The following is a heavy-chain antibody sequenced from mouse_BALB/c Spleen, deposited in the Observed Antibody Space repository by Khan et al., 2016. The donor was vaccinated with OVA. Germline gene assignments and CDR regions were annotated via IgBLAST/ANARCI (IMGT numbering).Heavy chain of an antibody. J-gene: IGHJ1*01. CDR3: TRDGNYAHWYFDV. CDR2: INSGGTYT. Sequence: ELVESGGGLVKPGGSLKLSCAASGFTFSSYTMSWVRQTPEKRLEWVATINSGGTYTYYPDSVKGRFTISRDNAKNTLYLQMSSLKSEDTAMYYCTRDGNYAHWYFDVWGAGTTVTVSS. CDR1: GFTFSSYT. D-gene: IGHD2-1*01. V-gene: IGHV5-6-4*01.